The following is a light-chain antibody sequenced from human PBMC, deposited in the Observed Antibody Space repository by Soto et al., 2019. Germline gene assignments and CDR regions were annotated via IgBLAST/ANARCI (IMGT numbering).Light chain of an antibody. CDR3: HQRTNWPLT. CDR1: QSVTTF. V-gene: IGKV3-11*01. Sequence: EIVLTQSPVTLSLSPGERATLSCRASQSVTTFLAWYQQKPGQAPRLLIYDASKRTTVIPARFSGSGSGTDFTLTISSLDPEDFAVYYCHQRTNWPLTFGGGTKVEIK. CDR2: DAS. J-gene: IGKJ4*01.